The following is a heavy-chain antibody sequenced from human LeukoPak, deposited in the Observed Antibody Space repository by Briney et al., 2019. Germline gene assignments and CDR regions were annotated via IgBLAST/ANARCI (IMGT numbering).Heavy chain of an antibody. J-gene: IGHJ5*02. Sequence: SVKVSCKASGGTFSSYAISWVGQAPGQGLEWMGGIIPIFGTANYAQKFQGRVTITADESTSTAYMELSSLRSEDTAVYYCARRAKGGDGYNPWGQGTLVTVSS. D-gene: IGHD5-24*01. CDR2: IIPIFGTA. CDR1: GGTFSSYA. V-gene: IGHV1-69*13. CDR3: ARRAKGGDGYNP.